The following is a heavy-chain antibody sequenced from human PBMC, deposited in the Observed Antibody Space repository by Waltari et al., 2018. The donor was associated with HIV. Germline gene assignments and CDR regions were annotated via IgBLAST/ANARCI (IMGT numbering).Heavy chain of an antibody. Sequence: QLQLQESGPGRVKHSETLSLTCSVSGGSISGNRHSWGRLSQPPGKGLEWIGSIYYSGNTDYKATRQSEITMSLAMAKNLFSLNRRSGTAAGTALYYYARVAAWFHLEGGDVWGQGTTVTVSS. J-gene: IGHJ6*02. CDR3: ARVAAWFHLEGGDV. V-gene: IGHV4-39*01. CDR1: GGSISGNRHS. CDR2: IYYSGNT. D-gene: IGHD2-15*01.